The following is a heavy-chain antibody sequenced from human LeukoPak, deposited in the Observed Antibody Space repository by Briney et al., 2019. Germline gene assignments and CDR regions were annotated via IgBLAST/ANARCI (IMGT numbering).Heavy chain of an antibody. CDR2: ISISGGTT. Sequence: PGGSLRLSCTASAFAFSNHAMSWVRQAPGKGLEWVSSISISGGTTYYADPVKGRFTISRENSKSTLYLQMNNLRADDTAVYYCANEIRPNDYWGQGTLVTVSS. CDR3: ANEIRPNDY. D-gene: IGHD4-17*01. J-gene: IGHJ4*02. V-gene: IGHV3-23*01. CDR1: AFAFSNHA.